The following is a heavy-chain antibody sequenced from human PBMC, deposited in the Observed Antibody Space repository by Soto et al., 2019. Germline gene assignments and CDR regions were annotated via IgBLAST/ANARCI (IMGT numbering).Heavy chain of an antibody. CDR3: ARRRITMIVVVFDAFDI. CDR1: GGSISSSYW. Sequence: SETLSLTCAVSGGSISSSYWRSWVRQPPGKGLEWIGEIYHSGSTNYNPSLKSRVTISVDKSKNQFSLKLSSVTAADTAVYYCARRRITMIVVVFDAFDIWGQGTMVTV. D-gene: IGHD3-22*01. V-gene: IGHV4-4*02. CDR2: IYHSGST. J-gene: IGHJ3*02.